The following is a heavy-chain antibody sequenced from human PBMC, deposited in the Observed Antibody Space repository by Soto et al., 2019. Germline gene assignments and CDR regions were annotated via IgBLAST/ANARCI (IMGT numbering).Heavy chain of an antibody. Sequence: QVQVVESGGGVVSLGRSLSLSCAAPGSTFSSFGMPWVRQPQAKGREWGSLIWYDGSKKSYGDSVKGRFTISRDNSRNTVYLQMNSLRADDTAVYYCARDASYYSLWSGYYPSRNGMDVWGQGTTVTVSS. J-gene: IGHJ6*02. CDR1: GSTFSSFG. V-gene: IGHV3-33*01. CDR2: IWYDGSKK. CDR3: ARDASYYSLWSGYYPSRNGMDV. D-gene: IGHD3-3*01.